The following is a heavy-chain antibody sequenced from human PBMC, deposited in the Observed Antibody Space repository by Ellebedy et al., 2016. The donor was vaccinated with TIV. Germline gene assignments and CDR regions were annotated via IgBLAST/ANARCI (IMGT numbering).Heavy chain of an antibody. V-gene: IGHV1-69*13. CDR1: GGTFSSYA. Sequence: SVKVSXXASGGTFSSYAISWVRQAPGQGLEWMGGIIPIFGTANYAQKFQGRVTITADESTSTAYMELSSLRSEDTAVYYCASRSGSYYYYYGMDVWGQGTTVTVSS. CDR2: IIPIFGTA. CDR3: ASRSGSYYYYYGMDV. D-gene: IGHD1-26*01. J-gene: IGHJ6*02.